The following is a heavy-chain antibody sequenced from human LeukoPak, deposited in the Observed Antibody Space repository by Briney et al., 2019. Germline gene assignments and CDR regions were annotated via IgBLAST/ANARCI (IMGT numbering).Heavy chain of an antibody. J-gene: IGHJ3*02. CDR3: ARVCSSSCALDAFDI. Sequence: GSLRLSCATSGFTLSNYDMHWVRQPPGKGLEWIGEINHSGSTNYNPSLKSRVTISVDTSKNQFSLKLSSVTAADTAVYYCARVCSSSCALDAFDIWGQGTMVTVSS. CDR2: INHSGST. D-gene: IGHD6-13*01. CDR1: GFTLSNYD. V-gene: IGHV4-34*01.